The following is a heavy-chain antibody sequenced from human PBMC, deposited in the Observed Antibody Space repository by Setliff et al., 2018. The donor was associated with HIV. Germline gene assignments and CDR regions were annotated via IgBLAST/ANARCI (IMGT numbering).Heavy chain of an antibody. V-gene: IGHV4-61*02. CDR2: LHLSGDT. J-gene: IGHJ6*03. Sequence: PSETLSLTCTVSGDSINSGTYYWSWIRQPAGKGLEWIGRLHLSGDTNYNPSLKSRVTMSVDTSKNQFSLKLSSVTAADTAVYYCARHRGMPGTTRYNHYMNVWGTGATVTVSS. D-gene: IGHD1-7*01. CDR1: GDSINSGTYY. CDR3: ARHRGMPGTTRYNHYMNV.